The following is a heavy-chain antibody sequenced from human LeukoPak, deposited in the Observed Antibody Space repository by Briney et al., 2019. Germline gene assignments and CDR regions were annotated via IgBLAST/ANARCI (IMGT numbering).Heavy chain of an antibody. CDR2: IFYTGAA. CDR3: AKFATVTVPNWLDF. CDR1: GGSISGYF. D-gene: IGHD4-17*01. V-gene: IGHV4-59*01. Sequence: SETLSLTCTVSGGSISGYFWSWVRQPPGEGLQFLGYIFYTGAAGYNPSLNSRVTMSVDTSKNQFSLKVSSVTAADTAVYYCAKFATVTVPNWLDFWGQGILVTVSS. J-gene: IGHJ5*01.